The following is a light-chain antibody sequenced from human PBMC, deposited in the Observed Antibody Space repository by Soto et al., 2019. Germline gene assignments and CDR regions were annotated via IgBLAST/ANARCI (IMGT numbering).Light chain of an antibody. J-gene: IGLJ2*01. CDR3: QSTDSSGSSVV. CDR1: ALPKQF. Sequence: SYELTQPPSVSLSPGQTARITCSGDALPKQFAHWYQQKAGQAPVILIYNDTERPSGIPERFSGSNSGTTVTLTISGLQAEDEADYYCQSTDSSGSSVVFGGGTKLTVL. V-gene: IGLV3-25*03. CDR2: NDT.